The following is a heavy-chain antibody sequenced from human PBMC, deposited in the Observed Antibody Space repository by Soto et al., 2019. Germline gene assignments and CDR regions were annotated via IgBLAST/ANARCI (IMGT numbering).Heavy chain of an antibody. CDR3: AREELNCGGNCFAF. Sequence: EVQLVESGGGLVQPGRSLRLSCAASGFSFTSYEFNWVRQAPGKGLEWISYIGSSGTNIYYAPSVKGRFTVSRDNAKNALYLQMDSLRAEDTANYYCAREELNCGGNCFAFWGQGALVTVSS. V-gene: IGHV3-48*03. D-gene: IGHD2-21*01. J-gene: IGHJ4*02. CDR1: GFSFTSYE. CDR2: IGSSGTNI.